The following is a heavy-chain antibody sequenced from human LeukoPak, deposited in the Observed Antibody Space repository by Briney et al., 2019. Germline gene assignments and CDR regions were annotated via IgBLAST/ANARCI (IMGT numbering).Heavy chain of an antibody. CDR3: AKDDAWLRFGE. CDR1: GFTVSSNY. J-gene: IGHJ4*02. CDR2: ISPSGDIT. Sequence: GGSLRLSCAVSGFTVSSNYMNWVRQAPGKGLEWVSGISPSGDITYYADSVKGRYTISRDNSKNTLYLEVISLTAEDTAVYYCAKDDAWLRFGEWSQGTLVTVSS. D-gene: IGHD3-10*01. V-gene: IGHV3-23*01.